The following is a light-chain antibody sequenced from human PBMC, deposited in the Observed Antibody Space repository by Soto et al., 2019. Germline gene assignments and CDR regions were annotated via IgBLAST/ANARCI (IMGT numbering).Light chain of an antibody. J-gene: IGLJ1*01. Sequence: QSVLTQPASVSGSPVQSVTISCSVTSSDVGGYNYVSWYQQHPGKAPKLLIYEVSNRPSGVSNRFSGSKSASTASLTISGLQPEDEAEYYCSSYTTSSTPYVFGAGTKVTVL. CDR3: SSYTTSSTPYV. CDR2: EVS. CDR1: SSDVGGYNY. V-gene: IGLV2-14*01.